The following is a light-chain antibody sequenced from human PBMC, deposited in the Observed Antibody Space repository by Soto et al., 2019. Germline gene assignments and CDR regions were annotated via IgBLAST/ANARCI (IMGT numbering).Light chain of an antibody. Sequence: EIVLAQSPGTLSLSPGASATLSCSAGQSCSSSFLAWYQQKAGQAPRLLIYGASRRATGIPDRFSGSGSGTDFTLTISRLEPEDFAVYYCQQYVSSPWAFGQGTKVDIK. CDR2: GAS. CDR1: QSCSSSF. CDR3: QQYVSSPWA. J-gene: IGKJ1*01. V-gene: IGKV3-20*01.